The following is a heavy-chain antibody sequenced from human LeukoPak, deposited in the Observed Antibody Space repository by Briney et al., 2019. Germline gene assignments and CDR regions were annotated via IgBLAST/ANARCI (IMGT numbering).Heavy chain of an antibody. CDR2: INPNSGGT. CDR1: GYTFTGYY. J-gene: IGHJ3*02. V-gene: IGHV1-2*04. D-gene: IGHD6-6*01. CDR3: ATAGVATHAFDI. Sequence: ASVKVSCKAPGYTFTGYYMHWVRQAPGQGLEWMGWINPNSGGTNYAQKFQGWVTMTRDTSISTAYMELSRLRSDDTAVYYCATAGVATHAFDIWGQGTMVTVSS.